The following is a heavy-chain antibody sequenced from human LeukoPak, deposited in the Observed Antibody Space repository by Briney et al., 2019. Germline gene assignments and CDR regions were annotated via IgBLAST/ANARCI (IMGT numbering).Heavy chain of an antibody. Sequence: GSLRLSCAASGFTFSNYVMIWVRQAPGKGLEWVSIIGTSGGDIHYADSVKGRFSISRDNSKNTLSLQMNSLRVDDTAVYYCSRDPNWGSGYWGQGTLVTVSS. V-gene: IGHV3-23*01. CDR1: GFTFSNYV. CDR2: IGTSGGDI. CDR3: SRDPNWGSGY. D-gene: IGHD7-27*01. J-gene: IGHJ4*02.